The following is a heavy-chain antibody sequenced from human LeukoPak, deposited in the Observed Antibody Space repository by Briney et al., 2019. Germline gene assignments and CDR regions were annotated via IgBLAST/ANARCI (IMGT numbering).Heavy chain of an antibody. V-gene: IGHV4-34*01. D-gene: IGHD3-10*01. CDR1: GGSFSGYY. J-gene: IGHJ4*02. CDR2: INHSGST. Sequence: SSETLSLTCADYGGSFSGYYWSWIRQPPGKGLEWIGEINHSGSTNYNPSLKSRVTISVDTSKNQFSLKLSSVTAADTAVYYCARGSGSYRPLGYWGQGTLVTVSS. CDR3: ARGSGSYRPLGY.